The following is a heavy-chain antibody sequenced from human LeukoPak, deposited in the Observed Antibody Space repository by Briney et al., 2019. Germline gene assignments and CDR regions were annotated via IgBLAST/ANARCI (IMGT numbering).Heavy chain of an antibody. CDR3: AAKVELRSNGPYFNS. CDR2: IYSGGDT. J-gene: IGHJ4*02. CDR1: GFTVSSNY. D-gene: IGHD1-7*01. V-gene: IGHV3-53*01. Sequence: GGSLRLSCAPSGFTVSSNYMSWVRQAPGKGLEWVSVIYSGGDTFYADSAKGRFTISRDSSKNTLYLQMNSLRAEDTAVYYCAAKVELRSNGPYFNSWGQGTLVTVSS.